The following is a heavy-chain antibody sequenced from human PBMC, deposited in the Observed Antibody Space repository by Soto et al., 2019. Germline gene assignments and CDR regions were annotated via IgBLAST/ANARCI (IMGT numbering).Heavy chain of an antibody. CDR1: GFTFSSYA. Sequence: GGSLRLSCAASGFTFSSYAMSWVRQAPGKGLEWVSAISGGGGSKYYADSVKGRFTISRDNSKNTLYLQMNSLRAEDTAVYYCARGTIFGEDYYYMDVWGKGTTVTVSS. CDR2: ISGGGGSK. V-gene: IGHV3-23*01. CDR3: ARGTIFGEDYYYMDV. D-gene: IGHD3-3*01. J-gene: IGHJ6*03.